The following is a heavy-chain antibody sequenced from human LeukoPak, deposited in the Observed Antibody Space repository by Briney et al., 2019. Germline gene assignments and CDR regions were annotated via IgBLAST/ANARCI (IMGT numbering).Heavy chain of an antibody. Sequence: SETLSLTCTVSGGSISSYYWNWIRQPPGKGLEWIGYIYYSGSTDYNPSLKSRVTISVDTSKNQFSLKLSSVTAADTAVYYCARTDYGDYVNFDYWGQGTLVTVSS. CDR3: ARTDYGDYVNFDY. J-gene: IGHJ4*02. CDR1: GGSISSYY. CDR2: IYYSGST. D-gene: IGHD4-17*01. V-gene: IGHV4-59*01.